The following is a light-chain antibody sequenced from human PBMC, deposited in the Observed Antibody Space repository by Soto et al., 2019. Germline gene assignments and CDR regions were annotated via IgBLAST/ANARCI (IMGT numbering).Light chain of an antibody. Sequence: QSALTQPASVSGSPGQSITITCTGTRSDVGGSKYVSWYQQHPGKAPKLMIFEVSDRPSGISYRFSGSKSGSTASLTISGLQAEDEADYYCCSHAGGSSWVFGGGTKLTVL. CDR1: RSDVGGSKY. CDR3: CSHAGGSSWV. V-gene: IGLV2-14*01. CDR2: EVS. J-gene: IGLJ3*02.